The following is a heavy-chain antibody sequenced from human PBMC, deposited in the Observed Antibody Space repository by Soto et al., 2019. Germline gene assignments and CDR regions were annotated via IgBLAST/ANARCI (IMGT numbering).Heavy chain of an antibody. CDR1: GDSVSSNSAA. D-gene: IGHD3-10*01. CDR3: ARDSGRFDP. CDR2: TYYSSKWYN. V-gene: IGHV6-1*01. Sequence: QNLSLTSAISGDSVSSNSAAWNWMRQSPSRDLEWLGRTYYSSKWYNDYAVSVKSRITINPDTSKHQFSLQLNSVTPETTAVYYCARDSGRFDPWGQGTLVTVSS. J-gene: IGHJ5*02.